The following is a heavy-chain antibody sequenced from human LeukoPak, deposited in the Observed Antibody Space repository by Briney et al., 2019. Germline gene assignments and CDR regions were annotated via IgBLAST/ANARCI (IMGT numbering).Heavy chain of an antibody. CDR3: ARVGIGASSGYLAY. CDR2: ISSNGGST. D-gene: IGHD3-22*01. CDR1: GFTFSSYA. V-gene: IGHV3-64*01. Sequence: PGGSLRLSCAASGFTFSSYAMHWVRQAPGKGLEYVSAISSNGGSTYYANSVKGRFTISRDNSKNTLYLQMGSLRAEGMAAYYCARVGIGASSGYLAYWGQGTLVTVSS. J-gene: IGHJ4*02.